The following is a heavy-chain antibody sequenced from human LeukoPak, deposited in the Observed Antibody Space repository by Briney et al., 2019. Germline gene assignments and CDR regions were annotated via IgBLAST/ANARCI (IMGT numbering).Heavy chain of an antibody. CDR2: IYYSGST. D-gene: IGHD3-9*01. Sequence: SQTLSLTCTVSGGSISSGGYYWSWIRQHPGKGLEWIGYIYYSGSTYYNPSLKSRVTISVDTSKNQFSLKLSSVTAADTAVYYCARDGWLRYFDPPDYYYYYGMDVWGQGTTVTVSS. V-gene: IGHV4-31*03. J-gene: IGHJ6*02. CDR1: GGSISSGGYY. CDR3: ARDGWLRYFDPPDYYYYYGMDV.